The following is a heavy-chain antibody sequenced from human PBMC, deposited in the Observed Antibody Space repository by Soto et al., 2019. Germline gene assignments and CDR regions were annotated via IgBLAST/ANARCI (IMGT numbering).Heavy chain of an antibody. CDR3: ATWGSTAFDI. Sequence: QLQESGPGLVEPSGTLSLTCAVSRGSMSSSDWWCWVRQAPGKGLEWIGETYHSGNTNYNPSLKSRVTLSVDNSKNQFSLTITSVTAADTGVYYCATWGSTAFDIWGQGTMVTVSS. D-gene: IGHD3-16*01. J-gene: IGHJ3*02. V-gene: IGHV4-4*02. CDR2: TYHSGNT. CDR1: RGSMSSSDW.